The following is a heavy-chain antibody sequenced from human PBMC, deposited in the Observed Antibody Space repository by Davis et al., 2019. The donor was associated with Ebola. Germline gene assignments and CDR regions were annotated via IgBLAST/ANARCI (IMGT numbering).Heavy chain of an antibody. Sequence: PGGSLRLSCAASGFTFSTYAMSWVRQAPGKGLEWVSAISGSAITTYYADSVEGRFTISRDNSRNTLYLQMNSLRAEDTAVYYCARERHRGARGVDYWGQGTLVTVSS. CDR3: ARERHRGARGVDY. CDR2: ISGSAITT. J-gene: IGHJ4*02. CDR1: GFTFSTYA. D-gene: IGHD6-6*01. V-gene: IGHV3-23*01.